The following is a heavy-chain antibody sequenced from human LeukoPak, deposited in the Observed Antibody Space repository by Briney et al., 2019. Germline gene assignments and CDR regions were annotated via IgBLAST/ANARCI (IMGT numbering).Heavy chain of an antibody. J-gene: IGHJ4*02. V-gene: IGHV3-74*01. CDR2: INSDGSDT. CDR3: GRHPYFDY. Sequence: GGSLSLSCAASGFTFSTYGMHWVRQAPGKGLVWVSRINSDGSDTGYADSVRGRFTISRDNAKNTLYLQMNSLRAEDTAVYYCGRHPYFDYWGQGTLVTVSS. CDR1: GFTFSTYG.